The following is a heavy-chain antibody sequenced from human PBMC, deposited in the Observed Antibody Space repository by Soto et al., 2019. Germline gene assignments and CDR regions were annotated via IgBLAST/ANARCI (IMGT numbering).Heavy chain of an antibody. CDR3: VREDDGGDRDYYGLDV. D-gene: IGHD2-21*02. CDR1: GGSLNGEHYH. Sequence: QIQLQESGPGLVRPSQTLSLTCTVSGGSLNGEHYHWTWIRQAPGKGLEWIGYIHYTGSVRYNPSLHSRITMSVDTSKNLFSLNLSSVTAADTAVYFCVREDDGGDRDYYGLDVWGQGTMVTVSS. V-gene: IGHV4-30-4*01. CDR2: IHYTGSV. J-gene: IGHJ6*02.